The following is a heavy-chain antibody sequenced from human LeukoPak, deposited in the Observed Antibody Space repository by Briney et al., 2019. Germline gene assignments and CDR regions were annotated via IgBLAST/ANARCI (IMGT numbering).Heavy chain of an antibody. J-gene: IGHJ6*02. CDR2: IYPGDSDT. CDR3: ARHLAGRQGPYGMDV. V-gene: IGHV5-51*01. D-gene: IGHD6-13*01. Sequence: GESLKISCQGSGYSFTSFWIGWVRQMPGKGLEWMGIIYPGDSDTRYSPSFQGQVTISADKSISTAYLQWSSLKASDTAMYYCARHLAGRQGPYGMDVWGQGTTVTVSS. CDR1: GYSFTSFW.